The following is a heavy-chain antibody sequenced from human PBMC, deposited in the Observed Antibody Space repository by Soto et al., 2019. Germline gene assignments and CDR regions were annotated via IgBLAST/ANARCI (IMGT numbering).Heavy chain of an antibody. V-gene: IGHV1-3*01. Sequence: ASVKVSCKASGYTFTSYAMHWVRQAPGQRLEWMGWINAGNDNTKYSQKFQGRVTITRDTSASTAYMELSSLRSEDTAVYYCAREESSTISGFDYWGQGTLVTVSS. CDR3: AREESSTISGFDY. CDR2: INAGNDNT. D-gene: IGHD6-25*01. CDR1: GYTFTSYA. J-gene: IGHJ4*02.